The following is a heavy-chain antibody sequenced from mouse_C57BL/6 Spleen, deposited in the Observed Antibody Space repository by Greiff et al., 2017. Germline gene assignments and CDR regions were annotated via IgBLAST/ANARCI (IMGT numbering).Heavy chain of an antibody. J-gene: IGHJ2*01. V-gene: IGHV1-55*01. Sequence: VQLQQPGAELVKPGASVKMSCKASGYTFTSYWITWVKQRPGQGLEWIGDIYPGSGSTNYNEKFKSKATLTVDTSSSTAYMQLSSLTSDDSAVYYCARKPFITPVVGFEDWGQGTTLT. CDR2: IYPGSGST. CDR3: ARKPFITPVVGFED. D-gene: IGHD1-1*01. CDR1: GYTFTSYW.